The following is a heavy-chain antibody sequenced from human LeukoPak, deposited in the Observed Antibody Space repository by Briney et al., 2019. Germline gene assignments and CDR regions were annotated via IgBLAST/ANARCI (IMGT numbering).Heavy chain of an antibody. V-gene: IGHV3-21*01. CDR2: ISSSTSYI. CDR1: GFTFSTYS. Sequence: GGSLRLSCAASGFTFSTYSMNWVRQAPGKGLEWVSSISSSTSYIYYADSVKGRFTISRDNAKNSLYLQMNSLRPEDTAVYYCARENSGSYYQFDCWGQGTLVTVSS. CDR3: ARENSGSYYQFDC. D-gene: IGHD1-26*01. J-gene: IGHJ4*02.